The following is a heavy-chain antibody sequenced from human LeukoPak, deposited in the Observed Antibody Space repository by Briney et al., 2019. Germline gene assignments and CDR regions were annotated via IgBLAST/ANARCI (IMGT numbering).Heavy chain of an antibody. CDR2: INPNTGGT. D-gene: IGHD2-8*01. CDR3: ARAAVYGPLSP. V-gene: IGHV1-2*02. J-gene: IGHJ5*02. Sequence: GASVKVSCKASGYTFTGYYMHWVRQAPGQGLEWMGWINPNTGGTKYAQKFQGRVIMTRDTSTTTAYMEVNSLRSNDTAVYYCARAAVYGPLSPWGQGTLVTVSS. CDR1: GYTFTGYY.